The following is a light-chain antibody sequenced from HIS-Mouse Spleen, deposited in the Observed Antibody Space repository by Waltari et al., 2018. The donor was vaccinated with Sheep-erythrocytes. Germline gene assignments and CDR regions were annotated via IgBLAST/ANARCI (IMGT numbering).Light chain of an antibody. V-gene: IGLV2-8*01. CDR3: SSYAGSNNWV. J-gene: IGLJ3*02. CDR2: EVS. CDR1: SSDVGGYNY. Sequence: QSALTQPPSASGSPGQSVTISCTGTSSDVGGYNYVSWYQQHPGKAPQPLVYEVSKRPPGVPDRFPGSKSGQPASPTLSWLQAEDEADYFCSSYAGSNNWVFGGGTKLTVL.